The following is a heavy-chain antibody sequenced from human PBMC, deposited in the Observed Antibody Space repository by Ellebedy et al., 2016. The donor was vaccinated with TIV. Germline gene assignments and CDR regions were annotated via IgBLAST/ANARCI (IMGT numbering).Heavy chain of an antibody. D-gene: IGHD2-15*01. J-gene: IGHJ4*02. CDR3: ARDPPYCSGGSCYSSLLDY. Sequence: ASVKVSCXASGYTFTGYYMHWVRQAPGQGLEWMGWINPNSGGTSYAQKFQGRVTMTRDTSISTAYMELSRLRSDDTAVYYCARDPPYCSGGSCYSSLLDYWGQGTLVTVSS. CDR2: INPNSGGT. CDR1: GYTFTGYY. V-gene: IGHV1-2*02.